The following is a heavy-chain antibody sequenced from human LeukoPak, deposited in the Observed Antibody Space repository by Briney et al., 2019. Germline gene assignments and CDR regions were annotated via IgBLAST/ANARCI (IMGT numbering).Heavy chain of an antibody. D-gene: IGHD3-22*01. J-gene: IGHJ4*02. Sequence: ASVKVSCKASGYTFTGYYMHWVRQAPGQGLEWMGRINPNSGGTNYAQKFQGRVTMTRDTSISTAYMELSRLRSDDTAVYYCARGGYYYDSSGYSHLPDYWGQGTLVTVSA. CDR2: INPNSGGT. CDR3: ARGGYYYDSSGYSHLPDY. CDR1: GYTFTGYY. V-gene: IGHV1-2*06.